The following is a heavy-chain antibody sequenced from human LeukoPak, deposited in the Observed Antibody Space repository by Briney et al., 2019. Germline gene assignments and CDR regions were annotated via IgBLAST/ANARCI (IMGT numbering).Heavy chain of an antibody. V-gene: IGHV3-33*01. Sequence: GRSLRLSCAASGFTFSSFGMHWVRQAPGKGLEWVAVIWYDGGHKYYADSVKGRFSISRDNSKNTLYLQMNSLRAEDTAVYYCARGRDYDSANFDYWGQGTLVTVSS. J-gene: IGHJ4*02. CDR2: IWYDGGHK. CDR1: GFTFSSFG. CDR3: ARGRDYDSANFDY. D-gene: IGHD3-22*01.